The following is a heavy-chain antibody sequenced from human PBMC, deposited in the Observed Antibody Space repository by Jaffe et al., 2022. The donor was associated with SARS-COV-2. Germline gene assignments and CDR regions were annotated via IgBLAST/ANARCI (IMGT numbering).Heavy chain of an antibody. CDR1: GFTLSGYD. CDR2: VGIGGDT. CDR3: ARTSYGDYAYFDY. V-gene: IGHV3-13*01. D-gene: IGHD4-17*01. J-gene: IGHJ4*02. Sequence: EVQLVESGGGLVQPGGSLRLSCAASGFTLSGYDMHWVRQAPGKGLEWVSSVGIGGDTYYPGSVKGRFTVSRHNAWNSLYLQMNDLRAGDTAIYYCARTSYGDYAYFDYWGQGILVTVSS.